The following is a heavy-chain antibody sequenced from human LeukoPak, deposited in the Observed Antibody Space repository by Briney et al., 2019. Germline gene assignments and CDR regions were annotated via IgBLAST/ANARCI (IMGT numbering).Heavy chain of an antibody. D-gene: IGHD6-6*01. Sequence: PGGSLRLSRAASGFTFSSYWMHWVRQAPGKGLVWVSRINSDGSSTSYADPVKGRFTISRDNAKNTLYLQMNSLRAEDTAVYYCARGWGYSSSSGSPSMFGPWGQGTLVTVSS. CDR1: GFTFSSYW. J-gene: IGHJ5*02. CDR3: ARGWGYSSSSGSPSMFGP. V-gene: IGHV3-74*01. CDR2: INSDGSST.